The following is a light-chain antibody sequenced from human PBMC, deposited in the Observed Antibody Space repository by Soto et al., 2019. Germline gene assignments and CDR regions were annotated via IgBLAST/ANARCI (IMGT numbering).Light chain of an antibody. J-gene: IGLJ1*01. CDR2: RNS. CDR1: SSNIESNY. V-gene: IGLV1-47*01. Sequence: QSVLTQPPSASGTPGQRVTISCSGSSSNIESNYVYWYQQVPGTAPKLLIYRNSQRPSGVPDRFSDSTSGTSASLAISGLRSENEANYYWAAWDKSLTGYVFGTGTKVTVL. CDR3: AAWDKSLTGYV.